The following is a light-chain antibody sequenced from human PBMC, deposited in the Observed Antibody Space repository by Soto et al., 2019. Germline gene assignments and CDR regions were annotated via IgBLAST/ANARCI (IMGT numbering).Light chain of an antibody. CDR1: SSDVGGSNR. CDR3: KSYAGSNTYV. V-gene: IGLV2-14*01. CDR2: EVG. Sequence: QSVLTQPASVTGSPGQSITISCTGTSSDVGGSNRVSWYQHYPRTAPKLMIYEVGNRPSGVSDRFSASKSGNTASLTVSGLQAADEADYFCKSYAGSNTYVFGSGTKVTVL. J-gene: IGLJ1*01.